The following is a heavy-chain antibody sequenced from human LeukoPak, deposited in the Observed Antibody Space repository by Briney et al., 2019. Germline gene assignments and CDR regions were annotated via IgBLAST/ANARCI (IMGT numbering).Heavy chain of an antibody. D-gene: IGHD6-19*01. CDR1: GFTFSSYA. Sequence: PGRSLRLSCAASGFTFSSYAMHWVRQAPGKGLEWVAVISYDGSNKYYADSVKGGFTISRDNSKNTLYLQMNSLRAEDTAVYYCASPPPYSSGWYEYYYYGMDVWGKGTTVTVSS. V-gene: IGHV3-30*04. CDR3: ASPPPYSSGWYEYYYYGMDV. J-gene: IGHJ6*04. CDR2: ISYDGSNK.